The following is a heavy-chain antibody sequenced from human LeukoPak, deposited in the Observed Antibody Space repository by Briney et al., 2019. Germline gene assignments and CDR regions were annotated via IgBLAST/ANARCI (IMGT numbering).Heavy chain of an antibody. CDR1: GFTFSSYS. J-gene: IGHJ4*02. D-gene: IGHD3-10*01. Sequence: TGGSLRLSCAASGFTFSSYSMNWVRQAPGKGLEWVSVITGNDGSTYYADSVKGRFTISRDNSKNTLSLQMDSLRAEDTAVYYCAKDAVAPGSGGDYFDYWGQGTLVTVSS. V-gene: IGHV3-23*01. CDR3: AKDAVAPGSGGDYFDY. CDR2: ITGNDGST.